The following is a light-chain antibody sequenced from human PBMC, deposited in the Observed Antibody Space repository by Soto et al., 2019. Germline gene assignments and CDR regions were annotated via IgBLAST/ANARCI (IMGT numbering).Light chain of an antibody. V-gene: IGKV3-20*01. Sequence: EIVLTQSPGTLSLSPGERATLSCRASQSVSSSFLAWYQQKPGQAPRVLISGASSRATGIPDRFSGSGSGTDFTLTISRLEPEDFALNYCQQYGSSPWTFGQGTKVEIK. CDR2: GAS. CDR3: QQYGSSPWT. J-gene: IGKJ1*01. CDR1: QSVSSSF.